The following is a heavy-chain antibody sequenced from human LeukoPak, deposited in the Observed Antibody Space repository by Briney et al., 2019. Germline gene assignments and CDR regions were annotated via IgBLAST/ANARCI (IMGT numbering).Heavy chain of an antibody. CDR3: ARPMVRDYYYYGMDV. V-gene: IGHV3-11*01. D-gene: IGHD3-10*01. J-gene: IGHJ6*04. CDR2: ISSSGNII. Sequence: GGSLRLSCVTSGFTFSDYYMSWIRQTPGKGLEWVSYISSSGNIIYYADSVRGRFTISRDNAKNSLYLQMNSLRIEGTAVYYCARPMVRDYYYYGMDVWGNGTTVTVSS. CDR1: GFTFSDYY.